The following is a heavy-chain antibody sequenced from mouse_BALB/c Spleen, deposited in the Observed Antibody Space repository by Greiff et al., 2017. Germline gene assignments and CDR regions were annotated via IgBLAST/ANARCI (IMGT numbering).Heavy chain of an antibody. CDR3: TKDFDY. CDR2: IDPETGGT. Sequence: VQLQQSGAELVRPGASVTLSCKASGYTFTDYEMHWVKQTPVHGLEWIGAIDPETGGTAYNQKFKGKATLTADKSSSTAYMELRSLTSEDSAVYYCTKDFDYWGQGTTLTVSS. V-gene: IGHV1-15*01. CDR1: GYTFTDYE. J-gene: IGHJ2*01.